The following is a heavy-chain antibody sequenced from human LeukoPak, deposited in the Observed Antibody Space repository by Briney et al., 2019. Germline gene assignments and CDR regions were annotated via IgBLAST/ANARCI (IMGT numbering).Heavy chain of an antibody. J-gene: IGHJ4*02. V-gene: IGHV3-23*01. CDR2: ISGSGGST. Sequence: GGSLRLSCAASGFTFNSYAMSWVRQAPGKGLEWVSAISGSGGSTYYADSVKGRFTFSRDNSKNTLFLQMNSLRAEDTAVYYCAEIGGNLIYWGQGTLVTVSS. D-gene: IGHD4-23*01. CDR3: AEIGGNLIY. CDR1: GFTFNSYA.